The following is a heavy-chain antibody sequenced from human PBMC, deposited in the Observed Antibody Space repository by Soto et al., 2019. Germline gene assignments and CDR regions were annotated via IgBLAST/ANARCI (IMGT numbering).Heavy chain of an antibody. D-gene: IGHD6-19*01. Sequence: QVHLAESGGGVVQPGTSLRLSCAASGFPFDRYAMHWVRQAPGKGLEWVAAMWYDGSNTYYGESVKGRFLISRDNSKNTVYLEMNSLRAEDTAVYFCAKGRIAVAAGAFDSWGPGTRDIVSA. CDR2: MWYDGSNT. CDR3: AKGRIAVAAGAFDS. J-gene: IGHJ3*01. CDR1: GFPFDRYA. V-gene: IGHV3-33*03.